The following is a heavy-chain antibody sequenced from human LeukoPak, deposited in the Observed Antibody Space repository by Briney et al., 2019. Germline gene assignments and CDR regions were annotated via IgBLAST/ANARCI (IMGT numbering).Heavy chain of an antibody. Sequence: PGGSLRLSCAASGFTFSSSKMYWVRQAPGKGLEWGSYISSSISIIYYADSVKGRFTISRDTAKNSLYLQMNSLRAEDTAVYYCARDLVRYFDWLYPFDYWGQGTLVTVSS. CDR3: ARDLVRYFDWLYPFDY. CDR2: ISSSISII. V-gene: IGHV3-48*01. J-gene: IGHJ4*02. CDR1: GFTFSSSK. D-gene: IGHD3-9*01.